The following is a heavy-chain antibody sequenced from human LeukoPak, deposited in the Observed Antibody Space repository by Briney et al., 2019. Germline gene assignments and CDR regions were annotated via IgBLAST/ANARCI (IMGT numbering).Heavy chain of an antibody. CDR3: ARLDSGGTGTDI. J-gene: IGHJ3*02. D-gene: IGHD2-15*01. V-gene: IGHV4-39*01. CDR1: GGSISSTYYY. Sequence: PSETLSLTCTVSGGSISSTYYYWGWLRQPPGKGLEWIGSIYYSGTTYYKSSLKSRVTISVDTSKNQFSLKLTSVTAADTAVYYCARLDSGGTGTDIWGQGTMVTVSS. CDR2: IYYSGTT.